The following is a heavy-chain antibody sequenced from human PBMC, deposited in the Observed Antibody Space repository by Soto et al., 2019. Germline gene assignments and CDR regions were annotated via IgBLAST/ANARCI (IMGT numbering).Heavy chain of an antibody. V-gene: IGHV3-30*18. CDR2: ISYDGRNK. J-gene: IGHJ4*02. CDR1: GFTFSSYG. CDR3: AKDRGVVVTTRFFDY. Sequence: QVQLVESGGGVVQPGRSLRLSCAASGFTFSSYGMHWVRQAPGKGLEWVAVISYDGRNKNYADSVKGRFTISRDNSKNTLYLQMNSLKAEDTAGYYCAKDRGVVVTTRFFDYWGQGTLVTVSS. D-gene: IGHD3-22*01.